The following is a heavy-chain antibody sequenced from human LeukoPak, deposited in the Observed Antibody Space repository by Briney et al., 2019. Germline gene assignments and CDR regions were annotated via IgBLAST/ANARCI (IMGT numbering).Heavy chain of an antibody. J-gene: IGHJ4*02. CDR3: AREGYCSGGSCYNFDY. Sequence: ASVKVSCKASGYTFTGYYMHWVRQAPGQGLEWMGWINPNSGGTNYAQKFQGRVTMTRDTSISTAYMELNRLRSDGTAVYYCAREGYCSGGSCYNFDYWGQGTLVTVSS. D-gene: IGHD2-15*01. CDR1: GYTFTGYY. CDR2: INPNSGGT. V-gene: IGHV1-2*02.